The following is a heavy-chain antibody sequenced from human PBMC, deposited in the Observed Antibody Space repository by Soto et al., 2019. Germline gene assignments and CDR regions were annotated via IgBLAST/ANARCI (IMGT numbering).Heavy chain of an antibody. J-gene: IGHJ4*02. CDR3: ASCLAYSSSYDY. V-gene: IGHV3-48*02. CDR2: ISSSSSTI. CDR1: GVTFRSYS. Sequence: PXVSLRLSCAASGVTFRSYSMNWVRQAPGKGLELVSYISSSSSTIYYANSVKGRFTISRDNAKNSLYLQMNSLRDEDTAVYYCASCLAYSSSYDYWGQGTLVTVSS. D-gene: IGHD6-13*01.